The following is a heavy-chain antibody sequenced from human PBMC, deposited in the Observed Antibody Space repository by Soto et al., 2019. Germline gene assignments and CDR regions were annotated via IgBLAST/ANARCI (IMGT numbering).Heavy chain of an antibody. CDR1: GGSISSSSYY. J-gene: IGHJ4*02. CDR3: ARHVLSGGDPFDY. D-gene: IGHD2-21*02. V-gene: IGHV4-39*01. Sequence: QLQLQESGPGLVKPSETLSLTCTVSGGSISSSSYYWGWIRQPPGKGLEWIGSIYYSGSTYYNPSLKCRVTISVETSKNQFSLKLGSVTAADTAVYYCARHVLSGGDPFDYWGQGILVTVSS. CDR2: IYYSGST.